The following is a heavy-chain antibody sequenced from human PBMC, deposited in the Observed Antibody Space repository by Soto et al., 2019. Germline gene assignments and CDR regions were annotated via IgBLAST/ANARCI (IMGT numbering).Heavy chain of an antibody. CDR1: GGSVSSGSYY. D-gene: IGHD6-13*01. J-gene: IGHJ6*02. CDR2: IYYSGST. CDR3: AREPYSSSWYYYYYGMDV. V-gene: IGHV4-61*01. Sequence: TLSLTCTVSGGSVSSGSYYWSWIRQPPGKGLEWIGYIYYSGSTNYNPSLKSRVTISVDTSKNQFSLKLSSVTAADTAVYYCAREPYSSSWYYYYYGMDVWGQGTTVTVSS.